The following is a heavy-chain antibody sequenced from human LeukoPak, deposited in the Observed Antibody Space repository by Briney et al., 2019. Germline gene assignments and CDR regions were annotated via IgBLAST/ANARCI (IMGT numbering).Heavy chain of an antibody. V-gene: IGHV3-7*01. J-gene: IGHJ4*02. CDR3: ARDRGYKAFDY. D-gene: IGHD5-24*01. Sequence: GGPLRLFCAASGLRFIRYGRSWVRQAQGKRMEWVASITPNGSEKYYVDSVRGRFTISRDDDKNSVYLQMNSLRAEDTAVYYCARDRGYKAFDYWGQGNLVSASS. CDR2: ITPNGSEK. CDR1: GLRFIRYG.